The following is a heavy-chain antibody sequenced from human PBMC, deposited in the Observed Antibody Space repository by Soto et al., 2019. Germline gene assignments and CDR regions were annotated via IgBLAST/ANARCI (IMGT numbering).Heavy chain of an antibody. CDR1: GYTFIRYG. J-gene: IGHJ6*02. CDR3: ARGGYYDNSWGKLSHYGLDV. D-gene: IGHD3-16*01. Sequence: QVQLAQSANEVKKPGASVRVSCKAAGYTFIRYGIAWVRQAPGQGLEWMGWISPYNDYTVYAQKFQGRVSMTADTSTRTVYXXLRGLKSDDTAVYYCARGGYYDNSWGKLSHYGLDVWGQGTSVSVSS. V-gene: IGHV1-18*01. CDR2: ISPYNDYT.